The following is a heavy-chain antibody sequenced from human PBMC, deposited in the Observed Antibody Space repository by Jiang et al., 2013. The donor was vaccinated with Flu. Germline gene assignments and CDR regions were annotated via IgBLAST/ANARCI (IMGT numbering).Heavy chain of an antibody. J-gene: IGHJ6*02. D-gene: IGHD3-10*01. CDR2: ISYDGSNK. V-gene: IGHV3-30*18. Sequence: GMHWVRQAPGKGLEWVAVISYDGSNKYYADSVKGRFTISRDNSKNTLYLQMNSLRAEDTAVYYCAKDDYYGSGRPLYYYYYGMDVWGQGTTVTVSS. CDR3: AKDDYYGSGRPLYYYYYGMDV. CDR1: G.